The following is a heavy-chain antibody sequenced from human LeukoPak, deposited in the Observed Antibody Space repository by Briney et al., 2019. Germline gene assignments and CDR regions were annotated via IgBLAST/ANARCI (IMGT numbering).Heavy chain of an antibody. CDR3: ARDLKWRCSGGSCYSSY. V-gene: IGHV1-2*02. CDR2: INPNSGGT. Sequence: GASVKVSCKASGYTFTGYYMHWVRQAPGQGLEWMGWINPNSGGTNYAQKLQGRVTMTTDTSTSTAYMELRSLRSDDTAVYYCARDLKWRCSGGSCYSSYWGQGTLVTVSS. CDR1: GYTFTGYY. J-gene: IGHJ4*02. D-gene: IGHD2-15*01.